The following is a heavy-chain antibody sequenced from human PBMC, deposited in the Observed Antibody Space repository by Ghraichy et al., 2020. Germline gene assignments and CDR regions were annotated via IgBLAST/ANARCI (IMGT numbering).Heavy chain of an antibody. J-gene: IGHJ5*02. CDR1: GFTFDDYA. D-gene: IGHD2-2*02. CDR3: AKGFLRGQLLYIELDWFDP. V-gene: IGHV3-9*01. CDR2: ISWNSGSI. Sequence: SLNISCAASGFTFDDYAMHWVRQAPGKGLEWVSGISWNSGSIGYADSVKGRFTISRDNAKNSLYLQMNSLRAEDTALYYCAKGFLRGQLLYIELDWFDPWGQGTLVTVSS.